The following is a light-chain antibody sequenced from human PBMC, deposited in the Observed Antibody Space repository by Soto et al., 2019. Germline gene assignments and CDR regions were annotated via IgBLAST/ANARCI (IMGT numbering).Light chain of an antibody. CDR1: TSNIGAPYD. J-gene: IGLJ1*01. CDR3: QSYDISLHNYV. V-gene: IGLV1-40*01. Sequence: QSVLTQPPSVSGAPGQRVSISCTGSTSNIGAPYDVHWYQHLPGTAPKLLIYGDNNRPSGVPDQFSGSKSGTSASLAITRLQAEDEADYYCQSYDISLHNYVFGTGTKLTVL. CDR2: GDN.